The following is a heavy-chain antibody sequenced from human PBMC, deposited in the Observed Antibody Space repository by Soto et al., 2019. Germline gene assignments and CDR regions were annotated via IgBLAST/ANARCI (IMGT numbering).Heavy chain of an antibody. CDR3: ASYCTNGVCDY. V-gene: IGHV4-59*01. CDR2: IYYSGST. Sequence: ASETLSLTCTVSGGSISSYYWIWIRQPPGKGLEWIGYIYYSGSTNYNPSLKSRVTMSVDTSKNQFSLKLSSVTAADTAVYYCASYCTNGVCDYWGQGTLVTVSS. CDR1: GGSISSYY. J-gene: IGHJ4*02. D-gene: IGHD2-8*01.